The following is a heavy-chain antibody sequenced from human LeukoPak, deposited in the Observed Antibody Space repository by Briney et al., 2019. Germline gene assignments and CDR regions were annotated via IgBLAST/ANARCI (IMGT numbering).Heavy chain of an antibody. J-gene: IGHJ3*02. V-gene: IGHV4-30-2*01. CDR3: ARGTMIVVGLDAFDI. Sequence: SETLSLTCAVSGGSISSGGYSWSWIRQPPGKGLEWIGYIYHSGSTYYNPSLKSRVTISVDKSKNQFSLKLSSVTAADTAVYYCARGTMIVVGLDAFDIWGQGTMVTVSS. CDR2: IYHSGST. D-gene: IGHD3-22*01. CDR1: GGSISSGGYS.